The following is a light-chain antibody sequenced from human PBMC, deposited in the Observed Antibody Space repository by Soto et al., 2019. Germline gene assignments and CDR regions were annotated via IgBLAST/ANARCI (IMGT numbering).Light chain of an antibody. V-gene: IGLV2-14*01. Sequence: QSVLTQPASVSGSPGQSITISCTGTSSDVGGYNYVSWYQQHPGKAPKLMIHDVSNRPSGVSNRFSGSKSGNTASLTISGLQADDEADYYCSSYTSSSSLVFGTGTKVTVL. J-gene: IGLJ1*01. CDR2: DVS. CDR1: SSDVGGYNY. CDR3: SSYTSSSSLV.